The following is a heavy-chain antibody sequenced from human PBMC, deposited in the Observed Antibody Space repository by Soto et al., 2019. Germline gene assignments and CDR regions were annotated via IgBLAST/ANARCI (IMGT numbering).Heavy chain of an antibody. J-gene: IGHJ6*03. CDR2: INPNSGGT. Sequence: ASVKVSCKASGYTFTGYYMHWVRQAPGQGLEWMGWINPNSGGTNYAQKFQGWVTMTRDTSISTAYMALSRLRSDDTAVYYCARDLGGDYSYYMDVWGKGTTVTVSS. V-gene: IGHV1-2*04. D-gene: IGHD4-17*01. CDR1: GYTFTGYY. CDR3: ARDLGGDYSYYMDV.